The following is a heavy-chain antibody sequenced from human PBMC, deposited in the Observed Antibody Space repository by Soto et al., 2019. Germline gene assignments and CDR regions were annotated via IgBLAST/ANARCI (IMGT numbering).Heavy chain of an antibody. CDR3: ARAYYYDPPGAFDI. Sequence: GWSLRLSCATSGFTFNSYGMNWVRQAPGKGLEWVSSISASRTYIYYADSVKGRFTISRDSAKNSLYLQMNSLRAEDTAVYYCARAYYYDPPGAFDIWGKGTMGTV. CDR1: GFTFNSYG. CDR2: ISASRTYI. D-gene: IGHD3-22*01. J-gene: IGHJ3*02. V-gene: IGHV3-21*06.